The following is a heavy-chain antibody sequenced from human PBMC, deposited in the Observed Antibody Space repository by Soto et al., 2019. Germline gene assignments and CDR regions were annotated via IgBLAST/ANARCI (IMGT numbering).Heavy chain of an antibody. CDR1: GGFVSSGSYY. J-gene: IGHJ3*02. V-gene: IGHV4-34*01. D-gene: IGHD1-1*01. CDR2: MSHSGGT. CDR3: ARVERGTATTVVDAFDI. Sequence: QVQLQQWGAGLLKPSETLSLTCAVYGGFVSSGSYYWSWIRQPPGKGLEWIGEMSHSGGTHFNPSLKSQVIISVDTSKNQFSLKMSSVTAADTALYYCARVERGTATTVVDAFDIWGPGTMVTVSS.